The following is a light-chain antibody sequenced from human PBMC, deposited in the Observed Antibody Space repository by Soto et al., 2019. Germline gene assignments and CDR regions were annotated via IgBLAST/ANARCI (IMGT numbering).Light chain of an antibody. CDR3: QQYESFSPYT. Sequence: DIQMTQSPYTLSAFVGDRVTITCRASQSVSSSLAWYQQKPGKAPKLLIYAASTMESGVSSRFSGSGFGTEFTITVSSLQPDDFATYCCQQYESFSPYTFGQGTNVEIK. CDR2: AAS. V-gene: IGKV1-5*01. J-gene: IGKJ2*01. CDR1: QSVSSS.